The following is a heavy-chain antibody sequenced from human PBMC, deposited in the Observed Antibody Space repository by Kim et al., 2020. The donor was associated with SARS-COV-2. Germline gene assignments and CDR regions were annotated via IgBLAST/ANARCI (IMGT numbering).Heavy chain of an antibody. D-gene: IGHD5-12*01. Sequence: NTNPSLQGRVTQSVDPSKNQFSLKLSSVTAADTAVYYCARDRWLRYAFDIWGQGTMVTVSS. V-gene: IGHV4-59*01. J-gene: IGHJ3*02. CDR3: ARDRWLRYAFDI.